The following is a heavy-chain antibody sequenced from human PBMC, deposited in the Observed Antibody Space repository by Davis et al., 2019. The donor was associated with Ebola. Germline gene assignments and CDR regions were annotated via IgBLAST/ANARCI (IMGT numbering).Heavy chain of an antibody. V-gene: IGHV4-4*02. Sequence: SETLSLTCAVSGGSISSSNWWSWVRQPPGKGLEWIGEIYHSGSTNYNPSLKSRVTISVDTSKNQFSLKLSSVTAADTAVYYCAREGGKKRWLQYFDYWGQGTLVTVSS. J-gene: IGHJ4*02. CDR3: AREGGKKRWLQYFDY. CDR1: GGSISSSNW. CDR2: IYHSGST. D-gene: IGHD5-24*01.